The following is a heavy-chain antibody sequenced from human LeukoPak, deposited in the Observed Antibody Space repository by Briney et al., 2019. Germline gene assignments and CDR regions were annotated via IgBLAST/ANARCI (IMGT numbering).Heavy chain of an antibody. J-gene: IGHJ4*02. Sequence: GGSLRLSCAASGFTFTSYWMTWVRQAPGKGLEWLTNINEDGSVKHYVDSVRGRFTISRDNAKNSLYLQMNSLRAEDTAVYYCVRDKEMSTMTGSVLDYWGQGTLVTVTS. CDR3: VRDKEMSTMTGSVLDY. CDR2: INEDGSVK. CDR1: GFTFTSYW. D-gene: IGHD5-24*01. V-gene: IGHV3-7*01.